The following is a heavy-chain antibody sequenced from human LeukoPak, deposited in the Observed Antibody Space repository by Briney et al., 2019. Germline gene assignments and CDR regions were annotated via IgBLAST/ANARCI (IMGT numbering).Heavy chain of an antibody. CDR3: ASNTGTVFDY. CDR1: GDFITAYY. V-gene: IGHV4-59*01. J-gene: IGHJ4*02. D-gene: IGHD7-27*01. Sequence: PSETLSLTCTVSGDFITAYYWSWLRQPPGKGLEWIGYVYYSGSTEYNPSLRSRVTISLEMSKHQFSLNLTSVTAADTAVYYCASNTGTVFDYWGQGALVTVSS. CDR2: VYYSGST.